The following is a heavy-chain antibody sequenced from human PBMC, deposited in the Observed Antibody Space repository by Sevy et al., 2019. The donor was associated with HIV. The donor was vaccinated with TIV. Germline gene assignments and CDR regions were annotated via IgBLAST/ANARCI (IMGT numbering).Heavy chain of an antibody. CDR2: ISHDGINE. J-gene: IGHJ6*02. CDR3: ANAYSGSYSHSCLYALDV. D-gene: IGHD1-26*01. V-gene: IGHV3-30*18. Sequence: GGSLRLSCIGSGFSFSYYGIHWVRQFPGKGLDWVALISHDGINEYYADSVKGRVTISRDKSKNTVYLEMNSLRNEDTAIYFCANAYSGSYSHSCLYALDVWGQGTTVTVSS. CDR1: GFSFSYYG.